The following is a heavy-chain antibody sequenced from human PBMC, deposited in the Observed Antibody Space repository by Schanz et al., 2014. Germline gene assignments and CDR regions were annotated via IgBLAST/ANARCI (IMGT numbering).Heavy chain of an antibody. V-gene: IGHV3-21*01. CDR2: ITASGDYM. Sequence: EVQLVESGGGLVKPGGSLRLSCEASRFTFSSYSFNWVRQAPGKGLEWVSSITASGDYMHYADSVKGRFTISRDNARNTVYLQMTSLRVEDTAVYYCARGGADSAMAHEYWGRGTLVTVSS. CDR1: RFTFSSYS. D-gene: IGHD5-18*01. CDR3: ARGGADSAMAHEY. J-gene: IGHJ4*02.